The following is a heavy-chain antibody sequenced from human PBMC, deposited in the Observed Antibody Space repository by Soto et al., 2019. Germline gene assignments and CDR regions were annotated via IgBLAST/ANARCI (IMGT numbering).Heavy chain of an antibody. Sequence: GGSLRLSCAASGFKFSDYGMSWVRQAPGKGVEWVANMKHDGREKYYVESVKGRFTMSRDNGKNSLSLQMNSLRVQATPVSYCARLGLEASVAWFDTRGLGTLVTVSS. D-gene: IGHD3-3*01. CDR3: ARLGLEASVAWFDT. CDR2: MKHDGREK. V-gene: IGHV3-7*01. CDR1: GFKFSDYG. J-gene: IGHJ5*02.